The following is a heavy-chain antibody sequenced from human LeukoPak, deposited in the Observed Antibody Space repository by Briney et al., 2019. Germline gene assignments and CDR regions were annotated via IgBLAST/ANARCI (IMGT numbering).Heavy chain of an antibody. Sequence: ASVRVSCKASGYTFTGYYIHWVRQAPGQGLEWMGWMNPKSGDTKYAQKFQGRVTMTRDTSISTAYMEVSRLRPDDTAVYYCARYRYCTGGSCSLLTYFDYWGQGSLVTVSS. J-gene: IGHJ4*02. D-gene: IGHD2-15*01. CDR2: MNPKSGDT. CDR1: GYTFTGYY. CDR3: ARYRYCTGGSCSLLTYFDY. V-gene: IGHV1-2*02.